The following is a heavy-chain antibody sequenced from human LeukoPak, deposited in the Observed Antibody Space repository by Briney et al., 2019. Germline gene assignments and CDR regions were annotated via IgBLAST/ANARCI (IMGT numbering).Heavy chain of an antibody. Sequence: GGSLRLSCAASGFTFSSYWMYWVRQAPGKGLVWVSRINSDGSSTNYADSVKGRFTISRENAKNTLYLQMNSLRAEGTAVYYCARGGIRFIDNWGQGTLVTVSS. CDR1: GFTFSSYW. CDR3: ARGGIRFIDN. J-gene: IGHJ4*02. D-gene: IGHD3-10*01. V-gene: IGHV3-74*01. CDR2: INSDGSST.